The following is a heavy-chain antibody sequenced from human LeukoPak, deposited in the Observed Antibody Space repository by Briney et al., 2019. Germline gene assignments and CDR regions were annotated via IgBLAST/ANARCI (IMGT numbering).Heavy chain of an antibody. V-gene: IGHV1-46*01. J-gene: IGHJ5*02. CDR3: ARENDYGSNWFDP. CDR1: GYSFSSYY. Sequence: ASVKVSCKASGYSFSSYYMHWVRQAPGQGLEWMGIINPSGDSTTYAQKFQGRVTMTRDTSTRTVYMELSSLRSDDTAVYYCARENDYGSNWFDPWGQGTLVTVSS. CDR2: INPSGDST. D-gene: IGHD4-17*01.